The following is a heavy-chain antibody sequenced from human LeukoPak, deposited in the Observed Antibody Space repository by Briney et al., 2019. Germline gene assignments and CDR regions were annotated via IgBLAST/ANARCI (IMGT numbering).Heavy chain of an antibody. CDR3: ARSIAAAGTLYAFDI. CDR1: GGSISSGGYY. CDR2: IYYSGST. J-gene: IGHJ3*02. V-gene: IGHV4-31*03. D-gene: IGHD6-13*01. Sequence: TSQTLALTCTVSGGSISSGGYYWSWIRQHPGKGLEWIGYIYYSGSTYYNPSLKSRVTISVDTSKNQFSLKLSSVTAADTAVYYCARSIAAAGTLYAFDIWGQGTMVTVSS.